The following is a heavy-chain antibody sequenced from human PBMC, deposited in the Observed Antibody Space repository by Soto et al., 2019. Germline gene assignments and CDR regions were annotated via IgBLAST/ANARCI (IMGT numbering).Heavy chain of an antibody. D-gene: IGHD4-17*01. V-gene: IGHV4-59*01. Sequence: SETLSLTCTVSGGSISSYYWSWIRQPPGKGLEWIGYIYYSGSTNYNPSLKSRVTISVDTSKNQFSLKLSSVTAADTAVYYCASTYGDYIPRAWGQGTLVTGSS. CDR3: ASTYGDYIPRA. J-gene: IGHJ5*02. CDR2: IYYSGST. CDR1: GGSISSYY.